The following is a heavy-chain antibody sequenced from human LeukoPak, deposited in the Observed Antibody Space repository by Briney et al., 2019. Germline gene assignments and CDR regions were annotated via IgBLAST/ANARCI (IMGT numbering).Heavy chain of an antibody. CDR2: FDPEDGET. J-gene: IGHJ6*03. V-gene: IGHV1-24*01. Sequence: GASVKVSCKVSGYTLTELSMHWVRQAPGKGLEWMGGFDPEDGETIYAQKFQGRVTMTEDTSTDTAYMELRSLRSDDTAVYYCARGVDYYGSGRSYYMDVWGKGTTVTVSS. CDR1: GYTLTELS. CDR3: ARGVDYYGSGRSYYMDV. D-gene: IGHD3-10*01.